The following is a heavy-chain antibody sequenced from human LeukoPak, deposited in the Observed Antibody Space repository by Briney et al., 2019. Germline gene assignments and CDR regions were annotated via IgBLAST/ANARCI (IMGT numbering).Heavy chain of an antibody. CDR2: IKKDGSTK. J-gene: IGHJ4*02. V-gene: IGHV3-7*03. Sequence: PGGSLRLSCAASGFTFSSNWMCWVRQAPGKGLEWVADIKKDGSTKYYVDSVKGRFTISRDNAKNSLYLQMNSLRAEDTALYYCAKDSNSHPWFGEDRGQGTLVTVSS. D-gene: IGHD3-10*01. CDR1: GFTFSSNW. CDR3: AKDSNSHPWFGED.